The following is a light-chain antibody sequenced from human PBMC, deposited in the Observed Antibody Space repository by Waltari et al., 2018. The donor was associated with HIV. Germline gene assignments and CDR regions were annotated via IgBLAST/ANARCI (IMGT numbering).Light chain of an antibody. CDR3: QSYDNSLSGQV. J-gene: IGLJ1*01. CDR1: RSNIGAGFH. V-gene: IGLV1-40*01. Sequence: QSVLTQPPSVSGAPGQRVTISCTGSRSNIGAGFHVHWYQQLPGAASKLVIYAKNNRPSGVPDRFSGSKSGTSASLAITGLQAEDEADYYCQSYDNSLSGQVFGTGTKVTVL. CDR2: AKN.